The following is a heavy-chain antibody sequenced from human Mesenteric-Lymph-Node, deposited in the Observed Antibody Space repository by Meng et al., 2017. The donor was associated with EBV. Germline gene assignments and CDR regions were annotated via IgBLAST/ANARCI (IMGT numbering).Heavy chain of an antibody. V-gene: IGHV3-21*01. CDR3: ARVSGWYV. D-gene: IGHD6-19*01. J-gene: IGHJ4*02. CDR1: GFTFSSYS. Sequence: VPLVGFGGGMGKPGGSLRPSCAASGFTFSSYSMNWVRQAPGKGLEWVSSISTSGSYIYYADSVKGRFTISRDKAKNSVYLQMNSLRVEDTAVYYCARVSGWYVWGQGTLVTVSS. CDR2: ISTSGSYI.